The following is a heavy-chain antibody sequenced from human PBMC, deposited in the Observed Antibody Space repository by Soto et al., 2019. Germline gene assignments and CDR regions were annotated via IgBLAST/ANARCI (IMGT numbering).Heavy chain of an antibody. CDR2: MNPNSGNT. D-gene: IGHD4-4*01. CDR3: ARCRATGGDYRSYFQH. CDR1: GYTFTTYD. Sequence: QVQLVQSGADVKKPGASVKFSCKASGYTFTTYDRNWVRQDAGQGLEWMGWMNPNSGNTGYAQKFKGRVTMTRNTSTSTGYMELSGMTSEETDVYYCARCRATGGDYRSYFQHWGQGTLVTVSS. V-gene: IGHV1-8*01. J-gene: IGHJ1*01.